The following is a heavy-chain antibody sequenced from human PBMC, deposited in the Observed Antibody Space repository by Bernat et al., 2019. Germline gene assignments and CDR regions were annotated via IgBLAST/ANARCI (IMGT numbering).Heavy chain of an antibody. V-gene: IGHV3-30*14. CDR1: GCTFSSYA. CDR3: AREDCRGGSCYIFVD. J-gene: IGHJ4*02. Sequence: QVQLVESGGGVVQPGRSLRLSCAASGCTFSSYAMHWVHQAPGKGLEWVAVISYDGSNKYYADSVKGRFTISRDNSKNMMYLQMNSLRAEDTAVYYCAREDCRGGSCYIFVDWGQGTLVTVSS. D-gene: IGHD2-15*01. CDR2: ISYDGSNK.